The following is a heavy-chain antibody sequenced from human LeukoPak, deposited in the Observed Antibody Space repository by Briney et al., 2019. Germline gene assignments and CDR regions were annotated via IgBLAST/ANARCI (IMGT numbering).Heavy chain of an antibody. J-gene: IGHJ4*02. Sequence: SETLSLTCTVSGGSMNLYYWNWIRQPPGKELEWIGLIYYSGSINYHPSLESRVTISVDTSKNQFSLRLNSVTAADTAVYYCARDGVSSRSSQFHFDSWGQGVLVTVSS. CDR2: IYYSGSI. V-gene: IGHV4-59*01. CDR1: GGSMNLYY. CDR3: ARDGVSSRSSQFHFDS. D-gene: IGHD6-6*01.